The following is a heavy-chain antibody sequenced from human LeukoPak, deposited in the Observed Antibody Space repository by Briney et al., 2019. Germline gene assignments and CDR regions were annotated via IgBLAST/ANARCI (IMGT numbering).Heavy chain of an antibody. CDR1: GFSFDDYG. V-gene: IGHV3-20*04. Sequence: PGGSLRLSCAASGFSFDDYGLTWVRQAPGKGLEWVSGINWNGDSTDYADSVKGRFTISRDNSKNTLYLQMNSLRAEDTALYYSARAGEYNWGQGTMVTVSS. D-gene: IGHD3-16*01. J-gene: IGHJ3*02. CDR3: ARAGEYN. CDR2: INWNGDST.